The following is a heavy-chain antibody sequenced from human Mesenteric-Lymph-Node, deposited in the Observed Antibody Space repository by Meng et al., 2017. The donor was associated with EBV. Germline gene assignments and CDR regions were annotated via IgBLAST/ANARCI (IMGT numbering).Heavy chain of an antibody. CDR1: VFSFTSYA. CDR2: INPDVTST. V-gene: IGHV3-74*01. CDR3: GRAFLDYRGRDY. J-gene: IGHJ4*02. D-gene: IGHD3/OR15-3a*01. Sequence: VPLCDFGGGWVPRGGSLLLSCAVSVFSFTSYAMPCVRQAPGKGLECGSRINPDVTSTTYVDSVKGRFTISRDNAKSTVYLQMNSLRADDTAVYYCGRAFLDYRGRDYWGQGTLVTVSS.